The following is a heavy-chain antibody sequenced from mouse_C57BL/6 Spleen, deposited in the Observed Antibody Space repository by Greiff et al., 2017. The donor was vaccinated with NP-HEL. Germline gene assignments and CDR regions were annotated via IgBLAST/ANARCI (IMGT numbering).Heavy chain of an antibody. CDR1: GYTFTSYW. V-gene: IGHV1-55*01. Sequence: QVQLQQSGAELVKPGASVKMSCKASGYTFTSYWITWVKQRPGQGLEWIGDIYPGSGSTNYNEKFKSKATLTVDTSSSTAYMQLSSLTSEDSAVYYCARALWLRRGGYYFDYWGQGTTLTVSS. J-gene: IGHJ2*01. CDR2: IYPGSGST. CDR3: ARALWLRRGGYYFDY. D-gene: IGHD2-2*01.